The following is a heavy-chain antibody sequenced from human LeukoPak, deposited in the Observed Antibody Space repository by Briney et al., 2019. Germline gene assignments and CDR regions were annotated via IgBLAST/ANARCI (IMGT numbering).Heavy chain of an antibody. D-gene: IGHD2-2*02. CDR1: GFTVSSIH. V-gene: IGHV3-53*01. CDR2: TYTGGNS. J-gene: IGHJ3*02. CDR3: ARDEYCSSTSCYSAFDI. Sequence: PGGSLRLSCAASGFTVSSIHMVWVRQAPGKGLEWVSVTYTGGNSYYADSVKGRFIISRDNAKNSLYLQMNSLRAEDTAVYYCARDEYCSSTSCYSAFDIWGQGTMVTVSS.